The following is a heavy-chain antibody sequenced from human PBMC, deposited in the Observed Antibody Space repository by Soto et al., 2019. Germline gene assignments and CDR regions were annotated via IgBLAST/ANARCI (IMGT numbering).Heavy chain of an antibody. CDR1: GYTFTSYG. Sequence: EASVKVSCKASGYTFTSYGISWVRQAPGQGLEWMGWISAYNGNTNYAQKLQGRVTMTTDTSTSTAYMELRSLRSDDTAVYYCARDQDSSSYYYYGMDVWGQGTTVTVSS. D-gene: IGHD6-13*01. CDR3: ARDQDSSSYYYYGMDV. J-gene: IGHJ6*02. V-gene: IGHV1-18*01. CDR2: ISAYNGNT.